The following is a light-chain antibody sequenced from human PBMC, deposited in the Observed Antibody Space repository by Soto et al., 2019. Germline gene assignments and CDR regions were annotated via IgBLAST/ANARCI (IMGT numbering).Light chain of an antibody. CDR1: QSVSSY. CDR2: DAS. V-gene: IGKV3-11*01. CDR3: QQRSNWPST. Sequence: EIVLTQSPATLSLSPGERAALSCRASQSVSSYLAWYQQKPGQAPRLLIYDASKRATGIPARFSGSGSGTDFTLTISTLEPEDFAVYFCQQRSNWPSTCGRGTKVEI. J-gene: IGKJ4*01.